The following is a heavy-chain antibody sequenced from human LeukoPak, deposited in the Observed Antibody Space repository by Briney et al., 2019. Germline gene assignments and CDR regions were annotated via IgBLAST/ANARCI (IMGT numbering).Heavy chain of an antibody. CDR1: GYTFTSYD. V-gene: IGHV1-8*01. Sequence: GASVKVSCKASGYTFTSYDINWVRQATGQGLEWMGWMNPNSGNTGYAQKFQGRVTMTRNTSISTAYMELSSLRSEDTAVYYCARKPHIAAAGYNWFDPWGQGTLVTVSS. J-gene: IGHJ5*02. CDR2: MNPNSGNT. D-gene: IGHD6-13*01. CDR3: ARKPHIAAAGYNWFDP.